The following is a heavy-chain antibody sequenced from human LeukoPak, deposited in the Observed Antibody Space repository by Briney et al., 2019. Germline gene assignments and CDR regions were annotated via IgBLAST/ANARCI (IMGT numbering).Heavy chain of an antibody. CDR1: GFTFGGYG. CDR3: ARDLSGVTGYTYGRGIDY. D-gene: IGHD5-18*01. Sequence: GGSLRLSCAASGFTFGGYGIHWVRQGPGKGLEWVAFILYDESDKYYADSVKGRFTISRDNSKNTLYLQMNSLRPEDTAVYYCARDLSGVTGYTYGRGIDYWGQGTLVTVSS. J-gene: IGHJ4*02. CDR2: ILYDESDK. V-gene: IGHV3-30*02.